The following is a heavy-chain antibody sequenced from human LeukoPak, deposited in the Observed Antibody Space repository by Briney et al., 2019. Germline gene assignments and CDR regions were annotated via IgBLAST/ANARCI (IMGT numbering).Heavy chain of an antibody. J-gene: IGHJ4*02. CDR1: GFTFSSYW. V-gene: IGHV3-74*01. CDR3: ARVLDGSGSRSFDY. Sequence: GGSLRLSCAASGFTFSSYWMHWVRQAPGKGLVWVSRINSDGNSTNYAESVKGRFTISRDNAKNTLYLQMNSLRAEDTAVYFCARVLDGSGSRSFDYWGQGTLVTVSS. D-gene: IGHD3-10*01. CDR2: INSDGNST.